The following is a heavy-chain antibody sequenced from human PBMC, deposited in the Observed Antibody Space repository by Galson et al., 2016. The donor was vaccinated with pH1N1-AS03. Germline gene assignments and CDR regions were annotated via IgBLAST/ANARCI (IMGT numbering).Heavy chain of an antibody. CDR1: GFTFSSHV. J-gene: IGHJ4*02. D-gene: IGHD3-16*01. Sequence: SLRLSCAASGFTFSSHVMAWVRQAPGKGLEWISSINDSGEATYYAESVKGRFTISRDNTDNTLHLQMDSLRAEDTAIYYCAKDRLTSLVVQGGFDHWGQGSLVTVSS. V-gene: IGHV3-23*01. CDR3: AKDRLTSLVVQGGFDH. CDR2: INDSGEAT.